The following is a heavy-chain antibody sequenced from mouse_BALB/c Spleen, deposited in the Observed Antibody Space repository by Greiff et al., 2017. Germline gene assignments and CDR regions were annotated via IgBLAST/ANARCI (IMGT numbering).Heavy chain of an antibody. CDR3: ARSEFITTATAY. V-gene: IGHV1-54*01. CDR2: INPGSGGT. CDR1: GYAFTNYL. J-gene: IGHJ3*01. D-gene: IGHD1-2*01. Sequence: QVQLKESGAELVRPGTSVKVSCKASGYAFTNYLIEWVKQRPGQGLEWIGVINPGSGGTNYNEKFKGKATLTADKSSSTAYMQLSSLTSDDSAVYFCARSEFITTATAYWGQGTLVTVSA.